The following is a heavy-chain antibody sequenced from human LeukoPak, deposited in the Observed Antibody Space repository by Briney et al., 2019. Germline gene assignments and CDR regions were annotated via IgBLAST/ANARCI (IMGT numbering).Heavy chain of an antibody. J-gene: IGHJ4*02. CDR1: GFTFSIYA. D-gene: IGHD3-9*01. Sequence: GGSLRLSCAASGFTFSIYAMSWVRQAPGKGLEWVSEIYGSGRRTYYADFLKGRFTISRDNSKNTVYLQMNSLRAEDTAAYYCVKEGTSAYFDAWGQGTLVTVSS. V-gene: IGHV3-23*01. CDR2: IYGSGRRT. CDR3: VKEGTSAYFDA.